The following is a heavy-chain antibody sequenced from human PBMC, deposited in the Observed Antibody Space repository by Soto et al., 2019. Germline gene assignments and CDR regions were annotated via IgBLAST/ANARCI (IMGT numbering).Heavy chain of an antibody. D-gene: IGHD2-2*01. J-gene: IGHJ5*02. CDR1: GGTFSSYT. CDR3: ARQRYQLLWRYNWFDP. V-gene: IGHV1-69*02. Sequence: GASVKVSCKASGGTFSSYTISWVRQAPGQGLEWMGRIIPILGIANYAQKFQGRVTITADKSTSTAYMELSSLRSEDTAVYYCARQRYQLLWRYNWFDPWGQGTLVTVSS. CDR2: IIPILGIA.